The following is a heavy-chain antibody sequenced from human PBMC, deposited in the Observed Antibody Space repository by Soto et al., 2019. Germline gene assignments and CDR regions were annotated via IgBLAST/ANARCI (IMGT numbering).Heavy chain of an antibody. J-gene: IGHJ6*02. D-gene: IGHD6-13*01. Sequence: PGESLKISCKGSGYSFTSYWISWVRQMPGKGLEWMGRIDPSDSYTNYSPSFQGHVTISADKSISTAYLQWSSLKASDTAMYYCHYSSSWYGLEHYYYYGMDVWGQGTTVTVSS. CDR3: HYSSSWYGLEHYYYYGMDV. CDR1: GYSFTSYW. CDR2: IDPSDSYT. V-gene: IGHV5-10-1*01.